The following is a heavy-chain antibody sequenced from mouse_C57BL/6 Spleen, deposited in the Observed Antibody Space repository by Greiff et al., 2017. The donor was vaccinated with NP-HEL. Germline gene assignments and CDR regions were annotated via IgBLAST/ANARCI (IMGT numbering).Heavy chain of an antibody. J-gene: IGHJ3*01. D-gene: IGHD2-12*01. Sequence: EVQLQQSGPELVKPGASVKISCKASGYSFTDYNMNWVKQSHGKSLEWIGVINPNYGTTSYNQKFKGKATLTVDQSSSTAYMQLNSLTSEDSAVDYWPSNYYYSGAWFAYWGQGTLVTVAA. CDR3: PSNYYYSGAWFAY. CDR2: INPNYGTT. V-gene: IGHV1-39*01. CDR1: GYSFTDYN.